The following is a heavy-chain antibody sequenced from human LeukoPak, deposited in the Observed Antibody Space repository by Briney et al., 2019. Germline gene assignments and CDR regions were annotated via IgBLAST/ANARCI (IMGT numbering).Heavy chain of an antibody. D-gene: IGHD1-7*01. CDR1: GYTFTSYG. CDR3: ARDVNWNYAYRYYYFDY. V-gene: IGHV1-18*01. J-gene: IGHJ4*02. CDR2: VSAYNGNT. Sequence: GASVKVSCKASGYTFTSYGISWVRQAPGQGLEWMGWVSAYNGNTNYAQKLQGRVTMTTDTSTSTAYMELRSLRSDDTAVYYCARDVNWNYAYRYYYFDYWGQGTLVTVSS.